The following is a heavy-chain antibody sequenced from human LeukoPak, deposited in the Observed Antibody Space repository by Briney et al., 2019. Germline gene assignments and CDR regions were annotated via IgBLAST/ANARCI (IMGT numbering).Heavy chain of an antibody. J-gene: IGHJ4*02. CDR3: ARDLAVAGSSFDY. D-gene: IGHD6-19*01. Sequence: PGGSLRLSCAASGFTFSSYAMHWVRQAPGKGLEWVAVISHDGSNKYYADSVKGRFTISRDNSKNTLYLQMNSLRAEDTAVYYCARDLAVAGSSFDYWGQGTLVTVSS. CDR2: ISHDGSNK. CDR1: GFTFSSYA. V-gene: IGHV3-30-3*01.